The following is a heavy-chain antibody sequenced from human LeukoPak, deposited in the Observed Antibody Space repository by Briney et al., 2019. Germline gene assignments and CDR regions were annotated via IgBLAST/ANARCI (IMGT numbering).Heavy chain of an antibody. Sequence: GGSLRLSCAASGFTFSTYWMHWVRQAPGKGLVWVSRIKSGGGTNYADSVKGRFTISRDNAKKTVSLQMNSLRPEDTGVYYCARAPTEIGGYYPEYFRHWGQGTLVTVSS. V-gene: IGHV3-74*01. CDR1: GFTFSTYW. D-gene: IGHD3-22*01. CDR2: IKSGGGT. CDR3: ARAPTEIGGYYPEYFRH. J-gene: IGHJ1*01.